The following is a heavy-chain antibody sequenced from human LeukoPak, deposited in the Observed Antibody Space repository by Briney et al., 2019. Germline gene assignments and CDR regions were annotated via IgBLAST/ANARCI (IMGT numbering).Heavy chain of an antibody. V-gene: IGHV3-9*01. CDR3: AKGYGSGSSPYYMDV. CDR1: GFTFDDYA. D-gene: IGHD3-10*01. CDR2: ISWISGSI. J-gene: IGHJ6*03. Sequence: GGSLRLSCAASGFTFDDYAMHWVRQAPGKGLEWVAGISWISGSIGYADSVKGRFTISRDNDKNSLYLQMNSLRAEDTALYYCAKGYGSGSSPYYMDVWGKGTTVTVSS.